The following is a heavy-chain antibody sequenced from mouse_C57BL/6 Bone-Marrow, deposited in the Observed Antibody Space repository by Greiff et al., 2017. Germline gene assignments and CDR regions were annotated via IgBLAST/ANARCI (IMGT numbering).Heavy chain of an antibody. Sequence: EVKLVESGGGLVKPGGSLKLSCAASGFTFSSYAMSWVRQTPEKRLAWVATISDGGSYTYYPDNVKGRFTISRDNAKNNLYLQMSHLKSEDTAMYYCAREVTYDVWGTGTTVTVSS. CDR1: GFTFSSYA. CDR3: AREVTYDV. D-gene: IGHD2-12*01. CDR2: ISDGGSYT. V-gene: IGHV5-4*01. J-gene: IGHJ1*03.